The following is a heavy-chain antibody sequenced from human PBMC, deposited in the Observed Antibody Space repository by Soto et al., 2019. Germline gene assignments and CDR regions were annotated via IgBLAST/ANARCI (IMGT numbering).Heavy chain of an antibody. V-gene: IGHV3-7*03. CDR3: AGGVGLAMARRSDY. J-gene: IGHJ4*02. Sequence: EVQLVESGGGLVQPGGSLRLSCAASGFTFSSYWMSWVRQAPGKGLEWVANIKQDGSEKYYVDSVKGRFTISRDNAKNSRELQMNSLRAEDTAVYYCAGGVGLAMARRSDYWGQGTLVTVSS. CDR2: IKQDGSEK. CDR1: GFTFSSYW. D-gene: IGHD5-18*01.